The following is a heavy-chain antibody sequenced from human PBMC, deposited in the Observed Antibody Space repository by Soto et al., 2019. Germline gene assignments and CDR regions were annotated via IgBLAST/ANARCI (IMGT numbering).Heavy chain of an antibody. CDR1: GYTSTSYA. J-gene: IGHJ5*02. V-gene: IGHV7-4-1*01. Sequence: ASVKVSCKASGYTSTSYAMNWVRQAPGQGLEWMGWINTNTGNPTYAQGFTGRFVFSLDTSVSTAYLQICSLKAEDTAVYYCARGGYCSSTSCYPGGDWFDPWGQGTLVTVSS. CDR2: INTNTGNP. D-gene: IGHD2-2*01. CDR3: ARGGYCSSTSCYPGGDWFDP.